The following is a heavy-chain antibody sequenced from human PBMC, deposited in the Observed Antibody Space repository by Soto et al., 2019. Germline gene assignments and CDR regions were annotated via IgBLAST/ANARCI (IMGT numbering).Heavy chain of an antibody. V-gene: IGHV4-4*07. Sequence: SETLSLTCTVSGGSISSYYWSWIRQPAGKGLEWIGRIYTSGSTNYNPSLKSRVTMSVDTSKNQFSLKLSSVTAADTAVYYCARDKYYDFWSGYSFPYYYYGMDVWGQGNTVT. CDR2: IYTSGST. J-gene: IGHJ6*02. D-gene: IGHD3-3*01. CDR3: ARDKYYDFWSGYSFPYYYYGMDV. CDR1: GGSISSYY.